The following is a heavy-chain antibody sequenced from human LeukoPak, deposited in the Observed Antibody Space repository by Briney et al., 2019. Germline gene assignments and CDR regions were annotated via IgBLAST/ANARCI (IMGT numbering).Heavy chain of an antibody. CDR1: GGSISSSSYY. CDR2: IYYSGST. CDR3: ARQLIHYYDSSGFDAFDI. D-gene: IGHD3-22*01. Sequence: SETLSLTCTVSGGSISSSSYYWGWIRQPPGKGLEWIGSIYYSGSTYYNPSLKSRVTISVDTSKNQFSLKLGSVTAADTAVYYCARQLIHYYDSSGFDAFDIWGQGTMVTVSS. V-gene: IGHV4-39*01. J-gene: IGHJ3*02.